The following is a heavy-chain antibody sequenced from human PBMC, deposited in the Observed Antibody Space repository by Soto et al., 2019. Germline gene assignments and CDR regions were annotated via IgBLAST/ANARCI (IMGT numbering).Heavy chain of an antibody. V-gene: IGHV3-23*01. J-gene: IGHJ5*01. Sequence: DVQLLESGGGLVQPGGSLTLSCAASRFTFSDFAMSWVRQAPGTGLEWVSAIGGGGADTYYADSVKGRFTISRDNSKNTLYLQMNSLRDEDTAVYYCAKDAVPYNGKWDWFDSWGQGTLVTVSS. CDR3: AKDAVPYNGKWDWFDS. D-gene: IGHD1-26*01. CDR2: IGGGGADT. CDR1: RFTFSDFA.